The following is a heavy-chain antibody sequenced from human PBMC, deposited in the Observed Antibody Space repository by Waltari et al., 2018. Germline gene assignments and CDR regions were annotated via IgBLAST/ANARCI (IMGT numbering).Heavy chain of an antibody. CDR3: ARVGDKSLNYGLDV. J-gene: IGHJ6*02. CDR2: VGSGGNT. D-gene: IGHD2-21*01. CDR1: GFILSNQE. V-gene: IGHV3-13*01. Sequence: EVQLVESGGGLVQPGGSLGPSVEASGFILSNQEMHWVRQAPGKGLEWVSGVGSGGNTYYLDSVKCRFSIYRENAKNSLYLQMDSLRAGDTAVYYCARVGDKSLNYGLDVWGQGTTVTVSS.